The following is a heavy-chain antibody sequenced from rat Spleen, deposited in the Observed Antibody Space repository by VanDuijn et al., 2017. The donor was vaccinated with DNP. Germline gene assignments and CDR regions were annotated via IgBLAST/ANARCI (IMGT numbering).Heavy chain of an antibody. CDR3: ARGQLRGFDY. CDR1: GFTFNTYW. D-gene: IGHD1-11*01. CDR2: ISTSGSRT. V-gene: IGHV5-31*01. Sequence: EVQLVETGGGSVPPGRSLKLSCVASGFTFNTYWMFWVRQAPKKGLEWVATISTSGSRTYYPDSVKGRFTISRDNAKSSLYLQMNSLKSEDTATYYCARGQLRGFDYWGQGVMVTVSS. J-gene: IGHJ2*01.